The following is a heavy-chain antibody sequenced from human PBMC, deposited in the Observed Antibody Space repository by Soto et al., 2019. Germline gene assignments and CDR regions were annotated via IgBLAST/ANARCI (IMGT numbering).Heavy chain of an antibody. V-gene: IGHV3-30*18. Sequence: PGGSRRLSCSASGFTFISYGMHWFRQAPGKGLEWVAVISYDGSNKYYADSVKGRFTISRDNSKNTLYLQMNSLRAEDTAVYYCAKDSSTVQPYYYGMDVWGQGT. J-gene: IGHJ6*02. CDR3: AKDSSTVQPYYYGMDV. CDR2: ISYDGSNK. D-gene: IGHD2-2*01. CDR1: GFTFISYG.